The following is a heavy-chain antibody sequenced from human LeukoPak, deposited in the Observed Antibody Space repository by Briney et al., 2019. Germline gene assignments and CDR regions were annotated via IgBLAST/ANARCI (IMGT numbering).Heavy chain of an antibody. D-gene: IGHD3-10*01. CDR2: IYYSGST. CDR1: GGSISSSSYY. V-gene: IGHV4-39*07. Sequence: SETLSLTCTVSGGSISSSSYYWGWIRQPRGKGLEWIGSIYYSGSTYYNPSLKSRVTISVDTSKNQFSLKLSSVTAADTAVYYCARVEEGYGSGRRENYYYYYMDVWGKGTTVTISS. CDR3: ARVEEGYGSGRRENYYYYYMDV. J-gene: IGHJ6*03.